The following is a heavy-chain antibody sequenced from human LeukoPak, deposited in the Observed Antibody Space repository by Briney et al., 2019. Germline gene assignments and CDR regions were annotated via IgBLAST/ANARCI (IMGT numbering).Heavy chain of an antibody. D-gene: IGHD3-22*01. CDR3: ARDPYYYDSSGYYYSDHYYYYGMDV. CDR2: IIPILGIA. CDR1: GYTFTGYY. V-gene: IGHV1-69*04. J-gene: IGHJ6*02. Sequence: SVKVSCKASGYTFTGYYMHWVRQAPGQGLEWMGRIIPILGIANYAQKFQGRVTITADKSTSTAYMELSSLRSEDTAVYYCARDPYYYDSSGYYYSDHYYYYGMDVWGQGTTVTVSS.